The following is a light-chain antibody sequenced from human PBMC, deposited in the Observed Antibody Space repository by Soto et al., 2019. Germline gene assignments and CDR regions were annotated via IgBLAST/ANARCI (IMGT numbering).Light chain of an antibody. V-gene: IGKV3-20*01. CDR2: GTS. CDR3: QQYGVSPWT. J-gene: IGKJ1*01. Sequence: EIVLTPSPGTLSLSPGERATLSCRASQSVKNNYLAWFQQKPGQAPRLLIYGTSTRATGIPDRFTGRGSRTDFTLSISRLEPEDFAMYFCQQYGVSPWTFG. CDR1: QSVKNNY.